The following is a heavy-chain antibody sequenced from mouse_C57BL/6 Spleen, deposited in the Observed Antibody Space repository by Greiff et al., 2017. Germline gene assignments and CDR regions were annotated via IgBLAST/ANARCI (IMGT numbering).Heavy chain of an antibody. Sequence: EVQLVESEGGLVQPGSSMKLSCTASGFTFSDYYMAWVRQVPEKGLEWVAHINYDGSSTYYLDSLKSRFIISRDNAKNTLYLQMSMLKSDDTSTYYCASPITTVVATYWYFDVWGTGTTVTVSS. D-gene: IGHD1-1*01. CDR1: GFTFSDYY. CDR2: INYDGSST. CDR3: ASPITTVVATYWYFDV. J-gene: IGHJ1*03. V-gene: IGHV5-16*01.